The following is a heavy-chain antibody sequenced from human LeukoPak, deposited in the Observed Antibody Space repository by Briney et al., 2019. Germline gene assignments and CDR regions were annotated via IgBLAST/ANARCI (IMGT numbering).Heavy chain of an antibody. J-gene: IGHJ4*02. CDR2: INHSGST. Sequence: PSETLSLTCAVYGGSFSGYYWSWIRQPPGKGLEWIGEINHSGSTNYNPSLKSRVTISVDTSKNQFSLKLSSVTAADTAVYYCARVCSSTSCYTIDYWGQGTLVPSPQ. D-gene: IGHD2-2*02. CDR3: ARVCSSTSCYTIDY. CDR1: GGSFSGYY. V-gene: IGHV4-34*01.